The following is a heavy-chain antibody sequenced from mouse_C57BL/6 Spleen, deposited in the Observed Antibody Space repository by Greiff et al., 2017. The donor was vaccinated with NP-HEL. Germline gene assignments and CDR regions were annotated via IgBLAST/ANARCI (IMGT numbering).Heavy chain of an antibody. J-gene: IGHJ2*01. V-gene: IGHV1-82*01. CDR3: ARETTGVPLGY. CDR1: GYAFSSSW. D-gene: IGHD1-1*01. Sequence: LEESGPELVKPGASVKISCKASGYAFSSSWMNWVKQRPGKGLEWIGRIYPGDGDTNYNGKFKGKATLTADKSSSTAYMQLSSLTSEDSAVYFCARETTGVPLGYWGQGTTLTVSS. CDR2: IYPGDGDT.